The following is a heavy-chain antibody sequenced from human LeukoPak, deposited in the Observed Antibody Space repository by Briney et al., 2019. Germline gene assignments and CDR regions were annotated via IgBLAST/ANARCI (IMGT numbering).Heavy chain of an antibody. D-gene: IGHD2-2*01. V-gene: IGHV1-18*04. J-gene: IGHJ3*02. CDR2: IRAYKGNK. CDR3: ARDTPRYCSSTSCYAFDI. CDR1: GYTFTSHG. Sequence: GAAAKVSCKASGYTFTSHGNSWVRQAPGQGLGWVGWIRAYKGNKHKAQNLPGRVPMTTVTSTSTVYMELRSLRSDDTAVYYCARDTPRYCSSTSCYAFDIWGQGTMVTVSS.